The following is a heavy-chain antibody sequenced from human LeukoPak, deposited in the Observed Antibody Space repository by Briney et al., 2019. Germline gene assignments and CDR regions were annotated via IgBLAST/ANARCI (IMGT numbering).Heavy chain of an antibody. Sequence: GGSLRLSCAASGFTFSSYAMSWVRQAPGKGLEWVSAISGSGGSTYYADSVKGRFTISRDNSKNTLYLQMNGLRAEDTAVYYCTYMVRGVNGGMDVWGQGTTVTVSS. CDR2: ISGSGGST. CDR1: GFTFSSYA. CDR3: TYMVRGVNGGMDV. V-gene: IGHV3-23*01. D-gene: IGHD3-10*01. J-gene: IGHJ6*02.